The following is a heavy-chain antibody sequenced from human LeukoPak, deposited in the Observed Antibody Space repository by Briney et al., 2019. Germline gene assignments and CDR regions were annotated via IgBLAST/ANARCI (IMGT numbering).Heavy chain of an antibody. CDR3: ARGVGLRYRDC. CDR2: IYYSGST. J-gene: IGHJ4*02. Sequence: SETLSLTCSVSGGSISSSSYYWGWIRQPPGKGLEWIATIYYSGSTYYNPSLRSRVTISSDTSKNQFSLTLSSVIAADTAVYYCARGVGLRYRDCWGQGILVTVSS. CDR1: GGSISSSSYY. V-gene: IGHV4-39*07. D-gene: IGHD3-9*01.